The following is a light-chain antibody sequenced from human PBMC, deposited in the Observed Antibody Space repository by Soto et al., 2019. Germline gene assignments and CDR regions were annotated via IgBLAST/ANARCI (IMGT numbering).Light chain of an antibody. V-gene: IGLV2-18*02. CDR1: SSDVGSYNR. CDR2: EVS. CDR3: SSYTSTSTYV. J-gene: IGLJ1*01. Sequence: QSALTQPPSVSGSPGQSVTICSAGTSSDVGSYNRVSWYQQPPGTAPKLMIYEVSNRPSGVPDRFSGSKSGNTASLTISGLQAEDEADYYSSSYTSTSTYVFGTGTKVTVL.